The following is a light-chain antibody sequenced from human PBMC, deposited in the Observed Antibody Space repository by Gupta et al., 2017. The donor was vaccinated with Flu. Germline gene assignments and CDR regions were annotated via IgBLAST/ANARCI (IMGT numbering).Light chain of an antibody. CDR2: EVS. Sequence: QSSLTQPASVSVSPRQSITISCTGTSSDIGDYNYVSWYQQHQNKAHKLMIYEVSTRPSGVSNRFSGSKSGNTASLTIAGLQDEDEADYYCSSYTGSRTVFGGGTKVAVL. V-gene: IGLV2-14*01. CDR1: SSDIGDYNY. J-gene: IGLJ3*02. CDR3: SSYTGSRTV.